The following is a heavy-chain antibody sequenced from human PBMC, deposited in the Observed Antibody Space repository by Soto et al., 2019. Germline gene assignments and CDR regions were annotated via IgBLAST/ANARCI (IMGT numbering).Heavy chain of an antibody. J-gene: IGHJ4*01. CDR1: GGSISSGGYY. CDR3: ARGGYYYENSGQNAYDY. D-gene: IGHD3-22*01. CDR2: IYYGGST. V-gene: IGHV4-31*03. Sequence: TLSLTCTVSGGSISSGGYYWSWIRQHPGKGLEWIGYIYYGGSTYYNPPLKSRATISGDTSKNQFSLKLSSVTAADTAVYYCARGGYYYENSGQNAYDYWGQGILVTVSS.